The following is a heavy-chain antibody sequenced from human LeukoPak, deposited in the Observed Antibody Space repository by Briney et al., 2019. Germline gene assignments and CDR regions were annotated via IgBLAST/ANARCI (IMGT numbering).Heavy chain of an antibody. J-gene: IGHJ4*02. CDR1: GYRFPSFG. CDR2: ISPYKGNT. D-gene: IGHD6-13*01. Sequence: GASVKVSCKPSGYRFPSFGINWVRQAPGQGLEWLGWISPYKGNTNYEQKFQGRVTMTTDTSTSTAYMELGSLRSDDTAVYYCARATLQQLAMIDYWGQGTLVTVSS. CDR3: ARATLQQLAMIDY. V-gene: IGHV1-18*01.